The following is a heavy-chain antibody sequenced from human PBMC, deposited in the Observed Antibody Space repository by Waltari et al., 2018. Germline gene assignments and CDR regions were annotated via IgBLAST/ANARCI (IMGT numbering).Heavy chain of an antibody. CDR1: GFPFMNYE. V-gene: IGHV3-48*03. CDR3: ARVNSDSGPLSPRGIVPRARPARGMDV. CDR2: ISTRGSSI. J-gene: IGHJ6*02. D-gene: IGHD4-17*01. Sequence: EVQLVESGGGLVQTGDSLRLACVGSGFPFMNYEMNWVRQAPGKGLEWVSYISTRGSSIFYADSVKGRFTISRDNAKNSVYLQIDNLRVEDTAVYYCARVNSDSGPLSPRGIVPRARPARGMDVWGQGP.